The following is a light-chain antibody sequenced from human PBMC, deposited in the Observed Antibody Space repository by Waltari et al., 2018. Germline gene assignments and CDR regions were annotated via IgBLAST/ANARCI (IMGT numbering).Light chain of an antibody. CDR2: DNN. J-gene: IGLJ3*02. Sequence: QSVLTQPPSVSAAPGQKVAISCLGTSSTIGLNYVSWYQQLPGTTPTLLIYDNNRRPSVIPDRFSGPKSGTSATLGITGLQTGDEADYYCGTWDSSLSAAVFGGGTKLTVL. CDR1: SSTIGLNY. CDR3: GTWDSSLSAAV. V-gene: IGLV1-51*01.